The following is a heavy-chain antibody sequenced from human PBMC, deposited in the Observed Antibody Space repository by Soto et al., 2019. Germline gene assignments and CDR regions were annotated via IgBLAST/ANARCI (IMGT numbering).Heavy chain of an antibody. CDR1: GDSISNTHFY. V-gene: IGHV4-39*01. Sequence: SETLSLTCSVSGDSISNTHFYWAWIRQHPGEGLEWIGSIYHTGNAYHNPSLKSRVTISVDTSKNQFSLKLTSVTAADAALYYCARDFFDSSDYTTNWFDPWGQGTLVTVS. D-gene: IGHD3-22*01. CDR2: IYHTGNA. J-gene: IGHJ5*02. CDR3: ARDFFDSSDYTTNWFDP.